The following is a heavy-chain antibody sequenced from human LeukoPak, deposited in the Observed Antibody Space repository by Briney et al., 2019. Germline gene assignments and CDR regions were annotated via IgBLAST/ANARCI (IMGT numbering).Heavy chain of an antibody. J-gene: IGHJ6*02. CDR1: GFTFSSYA. CDR2: ISGSGGST. D-gene: IGHD6-13*01. CDR3: AKEGSSSWYVDYYGMDV. Sequence: SGGSLRLSCAASGFTFSSYAMSWVRQAPGRGLEWVSAISGSGGSTYYADSVKGRFTISRDNSKNTLYLQMNSLRAEHTAVYYCAKEGSSSWYVDYYGMDVWGQGTTVTVSS. V-gene: IGHV3-23*01.